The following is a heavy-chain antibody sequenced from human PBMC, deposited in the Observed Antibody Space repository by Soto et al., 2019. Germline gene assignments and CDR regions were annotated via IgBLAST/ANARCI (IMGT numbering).Heavy chain of an antibody. V-gene: IGHV3-23*01. Sequence: GGSLRLSCAGSGFMLSDYAMTWVRQAPGKGLEWVSAISGSGGSTYYADSVKGRFTISRDNSKNTLYLQMNSLRAEDTAVYYCAKEEYDYVWGSYRPNYFDYWGQGTLVTVSS. J-gene: IGHJ4*02. CDR3: AKEEYDYVWGSYRPNYFDY. CDR1: GFMLSDYA. CDR2: ISGSGGST. D-gene: IGHD3-16*02.